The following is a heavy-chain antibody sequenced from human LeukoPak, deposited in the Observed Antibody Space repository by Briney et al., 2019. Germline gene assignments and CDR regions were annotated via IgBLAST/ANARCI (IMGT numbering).Heavy chain of an antibody. CDR1: GGSISSSSW. V-gene: IGHV4-4*02. D-gene: IGHD2-15*01. CDR2: IYHSGST. CDR3: AREGLGYCSGGSCYIPYYFDY. Sequence: PSGTLSLTCAVSGGSISSSSWWSWVRQPPGKGLEWIGEIYHSGSTNYNPSLKSRVTISVDKSKNQFSLKLSSVTAADTAVYYCAREGLGYCSGGSCYIPYYFDYWGQGTLVTVSS. J-gene: IGHJ4*02.